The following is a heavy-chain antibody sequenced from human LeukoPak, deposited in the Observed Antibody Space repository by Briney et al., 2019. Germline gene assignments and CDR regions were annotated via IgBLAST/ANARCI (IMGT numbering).Heavy chain of an antibody. CDR2: IWYDGSNN. Sequence: GGSLRLSCAASGFTFSSYGMHWVRQAPGKGLEWVAIIWYDGSNNYYADSEKGRFTISRDNSKNTLSLQMNSLRAEDTAVYYCARDSIAVAGCFDSWGQGTLVTASS. J-gene: IGHJ4*02. CDR3: ARDSIAVAGCFDS. V-gene: IGHV3-33*01. CDR1: GFTFSSYG. D-gene: IGHD6-19*01.